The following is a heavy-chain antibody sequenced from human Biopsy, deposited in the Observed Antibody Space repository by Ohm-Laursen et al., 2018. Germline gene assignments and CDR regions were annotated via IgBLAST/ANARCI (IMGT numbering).Heavy chain of an antibody. J-gene: IGHJ3*01. Sequence: GTLSLTCTVSGGSISSDYWSWIRQSPGKGLEWIGYISNRGSTNYNPSLRGRVTISVDTSKNQFSLKLSSVAAADTAVFFCARLYRLDDYWNDDPPDAFDVWGQGTRVTVSS. CDR2: ISNRGST. CDR1: GGSISSDY. CDR3: ARLYRLDDYWNDDPPDAFDV. D-gene: IGHD3-3*01. V-gene: IGHV4-59*01.